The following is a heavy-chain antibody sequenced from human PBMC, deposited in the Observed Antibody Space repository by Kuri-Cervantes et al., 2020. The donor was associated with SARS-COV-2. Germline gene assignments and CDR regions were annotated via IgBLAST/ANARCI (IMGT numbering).Heavy chain of an antibody. CDR2: ISSSGSTI. D-gene: IGHD7-27*01. Sequence: GESLKISCAASGFTFSDYYMSWIRQAPGKGLEWVSYISSSGSTIYYADSVKGRFTISRDNSKNTLYLQMNSLRAEDTAVYYCAGELGNYFDYWGQGTLVTVSS. CDR3: AGELGNYFDY. CDR1: GFTFSDYY. J-gene: IGHJ4*02. V-gene: IGHV3-11*04.